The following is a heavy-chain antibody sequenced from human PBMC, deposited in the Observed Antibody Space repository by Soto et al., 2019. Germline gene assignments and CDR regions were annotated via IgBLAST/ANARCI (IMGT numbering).Heavy chain of an antibody. CDR2: ISAYNGNT. CDR3: AKQQLVDYGMDV. CDR1: GYTFTSYG. Sequence: ASVRVSCKASGYTFTSYGISWVRQAPGQGLEWMGWISAYNGNTNYAQKLQGRVTMTTDTSTSTAYMELRSLRSDDTAVYYCAKQQLVDYGMDVWGQGTTVTVSS. D-gene: IGHD6-13*01. V-gene: IGHV1-18*04. J-gene: IGHJ6*02.